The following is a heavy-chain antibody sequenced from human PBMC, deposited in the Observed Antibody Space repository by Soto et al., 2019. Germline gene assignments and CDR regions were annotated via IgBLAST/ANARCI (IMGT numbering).Heavy chain of an antibody. CDR3: ARLGRVTIFGVVIPDAFDI. J-gene: IGHJ3*02. D-gene: IGHD3-3*01. V-gene: IGHV4-34*01. Sequence: SETLSLTCAVYGGSFSGYYWSWIRQPPGKGLEWIGEINHSGSTNYNPSLKSRVTISVDTSKNQFSLKLGSVTAADTAVYYCARLGRVTIFGVVIPDAFDIWGQGTMVTVSS. CDR2: INHSGST. CDR1: GGSFSGYY.